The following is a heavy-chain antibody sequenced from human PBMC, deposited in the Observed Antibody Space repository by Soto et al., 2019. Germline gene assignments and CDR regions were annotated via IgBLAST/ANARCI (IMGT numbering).Heavy chain of an antibody. CDR3: TRGRWTGTYPFDY. CDR2: IRNKGKSYTT. Sequence: EVQLVESGGGLVQPGGSLRLSCAASGFTFSDHSMDWVRQAPGKGLEWVGRIRNKGKSYTTDYAASVKGRFTISRDDSKNSLYLQMSSLKIEDTAVYYCTRGRWTGTYPFDYWGQGTLVTVSS. D-gene: IGHD1-26*01. V-gene: IGHV3-72*01. CDR1: GFTFSDHS. J-gene: IGHJ4*02.